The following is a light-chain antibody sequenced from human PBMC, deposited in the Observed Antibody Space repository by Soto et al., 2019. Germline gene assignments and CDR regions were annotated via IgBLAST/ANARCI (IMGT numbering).Light chain of an antibody. CDR3: CSSGGSPTYV. V-gene: IGLV2-23*02. Sequence: QSVLAQPASVSGSPGQSITIPCTGTTSDIGAYDYVSWYQQHPGKVPKLMIFEVNKRPSGVSNRFSGSKSGNTASLTISGLKVEDEADYYCCSSGGSPTYVFAAGTKANV. CDR2: EVN. J-gene: IGLJ1*01. CDR1: TSDIGAYDY.